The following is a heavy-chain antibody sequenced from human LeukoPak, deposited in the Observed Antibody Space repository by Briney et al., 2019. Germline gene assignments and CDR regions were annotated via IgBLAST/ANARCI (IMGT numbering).Heavy chain of an antibody. J-gene: IGHJ4*02. CDR2: IGIDSGNT. V-gene: IGHV3-48*01. D-gene: IGHD5-24*01. CDR1: GFTSSDYS. Sequence: GGSLRLSCAASGFTSSDYSMNWVREAPGKGVEGISYIGIDSGNTNNADYVKGRFTISGDKAKNSLYLQMNSLRVEDTAVYYCARDYKYAFDNWGQGTLVTVSS. CDR3: ARDYKYAFDN.